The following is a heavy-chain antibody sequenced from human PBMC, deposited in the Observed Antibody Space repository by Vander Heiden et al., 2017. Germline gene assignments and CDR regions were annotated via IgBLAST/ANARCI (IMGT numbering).Heavy chain of an antibody. D-gene: IGHD3-16*01. J-gene: IGHJ4*02. V-gene: IGHV1-69*01. Sequence: QVQLVQSGAEVKQPGSSVNVSCETSGGSFNHYAISSLRQAPGQGPEWMGGIIPVLNTPNYAQKFQGRVTISADDSTSTAYMELRSLRSEDTAMYYCARALTDFAWGSFREWGQGTLVTVSS. CDR3: ARALTDFAWGSFRE. CDR2: IIPVLNTP. CDR1: GGSFNHYA.